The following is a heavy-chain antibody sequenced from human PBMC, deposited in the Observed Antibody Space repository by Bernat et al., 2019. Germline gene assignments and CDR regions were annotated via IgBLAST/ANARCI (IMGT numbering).Heavy chain of an antibody. Sequence: EVQLVESGGGLVKPGGSLRLSCAASDFTFSNAWMNWVRQAPGKGLEWVGRIKSKTDGGTTDYAAPVKGRFTISRDDSKNTLYLQMNSLKTEDTAVYYCTRDSGYHNWFDPWGQGTLVTVSS. J-gene: IGHJ5*02. CDR1: DFTFSNAW. CDR2: IKSKTDGGTT. V-gene: IGHV3-15*07. D-gene: IGHD3-22*01. CDR3: TRDSGYHNWFDP.